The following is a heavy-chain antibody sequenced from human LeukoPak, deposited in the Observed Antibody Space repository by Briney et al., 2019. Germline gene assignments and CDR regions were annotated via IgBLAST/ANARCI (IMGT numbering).Heavy chain of an antibody. CDR3: AGEVYRPW. Sequence: GGSLRLSCAGSGFTVSSNYMSWVRQAPGKGLEWVSVIFSGGTTNYADSVKGRITISRDNSRNTLFLQMNSLRVEDTAVYYCAGEVYRPWWGQGILVTVSS. CDR2: IFSGGTT. D-gene: IGHD2-8*01. V-gene: IGHV3-66*01. J-gene: IGHJ4*02. CDR1: GFTVSSNY.